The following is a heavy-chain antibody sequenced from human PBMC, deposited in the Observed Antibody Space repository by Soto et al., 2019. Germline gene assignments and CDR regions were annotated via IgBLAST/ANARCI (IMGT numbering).Heavy chain of an antibody. J-gene: IGHJ4*02. Sequence: GGSLRLSCAASGFTFSSYAMSWVRQAPGKGLEWVSAISGSGGSTYYADSVKGRFTISRDNSKNTLYLQMNSLRAEDTAVYYCANFPNVDIVSGHDYWGQGTLVTVSS. CDR2: ISGSGGST. CDR3: ANFPNVDIVSGHDY. D-gene: IGHD5-12*01. V-gene: IGHV3-23*01. CDR1: GFTFSSYA.